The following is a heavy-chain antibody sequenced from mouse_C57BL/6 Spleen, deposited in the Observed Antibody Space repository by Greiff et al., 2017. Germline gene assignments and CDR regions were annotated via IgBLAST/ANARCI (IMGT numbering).Heavy chain of an antibody. D-gene: IGHD1-1*01. CDR1: GYTFTSYW. Sequence: QVQLQQPGAELVKPGASVKLSCKASGYTFTSYWMNWVKQRPGQGLEWIGMIHPNSGSTNYNEKFKSKGTLTVDKSSSTAYMQLSSLTSEDAAVYYCSRDITTVVEGFDFWGQGTTLTVSS. V-gene: IGHV1-64*01. CDR2: IHPNSGST. J-gene: IGHJ2*01. CDR3: SRDITTVVEGFDF.